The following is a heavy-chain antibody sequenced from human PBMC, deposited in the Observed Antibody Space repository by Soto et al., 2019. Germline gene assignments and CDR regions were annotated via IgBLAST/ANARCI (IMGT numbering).Heavy chain of an antibody. V-gene: IGHV4-59*08. CDR3: ARRPGYGNAFDI. D-gene: IGHD5-18*01. CDR2: IYYSDT. Sequence: SETLSLTCTVSGGSISSYYWNWIRQPPGKGLEWIGYIYYSDTNYSPSLKSRVTISVDTSKNQFSLKLSSVTAADTAVYYCARRPGYGNAFDIWGQGTMVTVSS. J-gene: IGHJ3*02. CDR1: GGSISSYY.